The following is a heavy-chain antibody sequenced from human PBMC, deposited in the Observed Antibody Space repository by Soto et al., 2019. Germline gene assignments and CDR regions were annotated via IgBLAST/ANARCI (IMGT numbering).Heavy chain of an antibody. J-gene: IGHJ4*02. D-gene: IGHD1-1*01. V-gene: IGHV3-15*01. CDR1: GFTFTYAW. CDR2: IKSKIDGGTT. CDR3: TTERYGTYLDY. Sequence: EVQRVESGGGLVKPGWSLRLSCAASGFTFTYAWVSWVRQAPGRGLEWVGRIKSKIDGGTTDYAAPVKGRFTISRDDSKNKLLLQMNSLKTEDTAVYYCTTERYGTYLDYWGQGTLVTVSS.